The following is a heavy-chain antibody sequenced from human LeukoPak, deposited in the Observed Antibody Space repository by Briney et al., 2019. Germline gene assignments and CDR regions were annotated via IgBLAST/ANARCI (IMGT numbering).Heavy chain of an antibody. CDR3: ARDPAAMVTGYFDY. CDR1: GFTFSSYG. Sequence: PGGSLRLSCAASGFTFSSYGMRWVRQAPGKGLEWVAVIWYDGSNKYYADSVKGRFTISRDNSKNTLYLQVNSLRAEDTAVYYCARDPAAMVTGYFDYWGQGTLVTVSS. D-gene: IGHD5-18*01. J-gene: IGHJ4*02. CDR2: IWYDGSNK. V-gene: IGHV3-33*01.